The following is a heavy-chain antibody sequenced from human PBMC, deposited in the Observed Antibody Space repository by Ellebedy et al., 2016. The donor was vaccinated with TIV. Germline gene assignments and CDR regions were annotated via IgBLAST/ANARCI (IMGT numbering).Heavy chain of an antibody. V-gene: IGHV3-13*05. Sequence: GESLKISCAASGFTFSDYDMHWVRQATGEGLEWVPAIGAAGDPDYPGSVKGRFTISRENAQNSLYLQMNNLRAGDTAVYYCASAPRGFFGIDVWGQGTTVTVSS. CDR3: ASAPRGFFGIDV. J-gene: IGHJ6*02. CDR1: GFTFSDYD. CDR2: IGAAGDP.